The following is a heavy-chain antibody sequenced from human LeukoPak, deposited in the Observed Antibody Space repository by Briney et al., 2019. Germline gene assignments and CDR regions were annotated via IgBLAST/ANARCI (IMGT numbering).Heavy chain of an antibody. D-gene: IGHD5-12*01. CDR1: GFTFSSYG. CDR3: AKDRVKWLRLRGCFDY. CDR2: ISYDGSNK. Sequence: GGSLRLSCAASGFTFSSYGMHWVRQAPGKGLEWVAVISYDGSNKYYADSVKGRFTISRDNSKNTLYLQMNSLRAEDTAVYYCAKDRVKWLRLRGCFDYWGQGTLVTVSS. J-gene: IGHJ4*02. V-gene: IGHV3-30*18.